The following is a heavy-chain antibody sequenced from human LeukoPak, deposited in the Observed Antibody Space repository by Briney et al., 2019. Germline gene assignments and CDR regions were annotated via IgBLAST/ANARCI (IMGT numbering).Heavy chain of an antibody. Sequence: SETLSLTCTVSGGSISSYYWSWIRQPPGKGLEWIGYIYYSGSTNYNPSLKSRVTISVDTSKNQFSLKLSSVTAADTAVYYCTRTMGGGYSPFDYWGQGTLVTVSS. CDR1: GGSISSYY. J-gene: IGHJ4*02. V-gene: IGHV4-59*08. D-gene: IGHD1-26*01. CDR3: TRTMGGGYSPFDY. CDR2: IYYSGST.